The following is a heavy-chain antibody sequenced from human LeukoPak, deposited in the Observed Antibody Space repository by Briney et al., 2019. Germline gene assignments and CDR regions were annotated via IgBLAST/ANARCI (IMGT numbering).Heavy chain of an antibody. D-gene: IGHD4-17*01. J-gene: IGHJ4*02. CDR3: ASADYDDYYIDF. Sequence: KSSETLSLTCTVSGGSISSYYWSWIRQPPGKGLEWIGYTYYSGMTNYNPSLKSRVTISLDTSKNQFSLKLSSVTAADTAVYYCASADYDDYYIDFWGQGTLVTVSS. CDR2: TYYSGMT. CDR1: GGSISSYY. V-gene: IGHV4-59*01.